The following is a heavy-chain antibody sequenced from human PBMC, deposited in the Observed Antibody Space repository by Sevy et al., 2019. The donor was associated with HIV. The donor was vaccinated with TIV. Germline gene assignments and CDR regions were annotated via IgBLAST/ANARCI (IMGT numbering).Heavy chain of an antibody. CDR2: IYRSGST. Sequence: SETLSLTCSVSGGSITSKNYFWAWIRQSPGKGLEWIGSIYRSGSTYHSPSLQRRVGISVDTSRRHFSLKLSSVTATDTAVYYCARHSFKHGYRPHYFDYWSQGTLVTVSS. J-gene: IGHJ4*02. D-gene: IGHD5-18*01. V-gene: IGHV4-39*01. CDR1: GGSITSKNYF. CDR3: ARHSFKHGYRPHYFDY.